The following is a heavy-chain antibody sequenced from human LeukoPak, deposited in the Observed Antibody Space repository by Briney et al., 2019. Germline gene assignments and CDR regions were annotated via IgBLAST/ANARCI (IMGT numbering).Heavy chain of an antibody. CDR3: ARDSHWYSSGQPGHFDY. CDR1: GFTVSSNY. CDR2: IYSGGST. Sequence: GGSLRLSCAASGFTVSSNYMSWVRQAPGKGLEWVSVIYSGGSTYYADSVKGRFIISRDNSKNTLYLRMKSLRAEDTAVYYCARDSHWYSSGQPGHFDYWGQGTLVTVSS. D-gene: IGHD6-19*01. V-gene: IGHV3-66*01. J-gene: IGHJ4*02.